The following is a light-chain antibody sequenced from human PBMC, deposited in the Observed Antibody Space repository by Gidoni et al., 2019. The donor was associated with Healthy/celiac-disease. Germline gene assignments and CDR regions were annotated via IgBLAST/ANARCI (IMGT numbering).Light chain of an antibody. CDR3: QQYNNGPWT. Sequence: EIVMTQSPATLSVSPGERATLSCRASQRVSSNLAWYQQKPGQAPRLLIYGASTRATGIPARFSGSGSGTEFTLTINSLQSEDFAVYYCQQYNNGPWTFGQGTKVEIK. CDR2: GAS. V-gene: IGKV3-15*01. J-gene: IGKJ1*01. CDR1: QRVSSN.